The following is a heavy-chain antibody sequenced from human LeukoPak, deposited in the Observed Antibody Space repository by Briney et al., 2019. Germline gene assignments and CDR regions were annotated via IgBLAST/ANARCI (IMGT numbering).Heavy chain of an antibody. CDR3: AADEITIFGVADAFDI. V-gene: IGHV1-18*01. J-gene: IGHJ3*02. CDR1: GYTFTSYG. Sequence: ASVKVSCKASGYTFTSYGISWVRQAPGQGLEWMGWISAYNGNTNYAQKLQGRVTMTTDTSTSTAYMELSSLRSEDTAVYYCAADEITIFGVADAFDIWGQGTMVTVSS. D-gene: IGHD3-3*01. CDR2: ISAYNGNT.